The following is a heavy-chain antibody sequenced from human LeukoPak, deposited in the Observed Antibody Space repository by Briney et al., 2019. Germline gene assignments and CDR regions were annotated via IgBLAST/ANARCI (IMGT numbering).Heavy chain of an antibody. V-gene: IGHV3-30*18. D-gene: IGHD1-26*01. CDR3: AKDRLGAILYFDS. CDR1: GFTFSSYG. J-gene: IGHJ4*02. Sequence: GGSLRLSCAASGFTFSSYGMHWVRQAPGKGLEWVAVISYDGSNKYYADSVKGRFTISRDNSKNTLFLHINSLRADDTAVYYCAKDRLGAILYFDSWGQGTLVTVSS. CDR2: ISYDGSNK.